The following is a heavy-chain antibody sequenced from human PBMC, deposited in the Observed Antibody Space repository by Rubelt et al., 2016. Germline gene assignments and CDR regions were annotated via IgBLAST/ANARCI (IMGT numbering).Heavy chain of an antibody. D-gene: IGHD4-23*01. CDR1: GGSFSGYY. Sequence: QVQLQQWGAGLLKPSETLSLSCAVYGGSFSGYYWTWIRQPPGKGLEWIGEITHTGSTNYNPTLKSRVTLSVDTSKNQFFLKVNSGTAAETAVYYCARGAGGGNSAGYWGQGTRVTVSS. CDR3: ARGAGGGNSAGY. J-gene: IGHJ4*02. V-gene: IGHV4-34*01. CDR2: ITHTGST.